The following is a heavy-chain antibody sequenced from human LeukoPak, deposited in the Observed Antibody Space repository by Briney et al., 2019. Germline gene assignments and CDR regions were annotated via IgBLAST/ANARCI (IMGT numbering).Heavy chain of an antibody. J-gene: IGHJ6*02. CDR1: GFMFTSYV. Sequence: GGSLRLSCAASGFMFTSYVMSWVRQAPGKGLEWVSAISGSGGSTYYADSVKGRFTISRDNSKNTLYLQMNSLRAEDTAVYYCAKDLTTEYYYYGMDVWGQGTTVTVSS. CDR2: ISGSGGST. CDR3: AKDLTTEYYYYGMDV. D-gene: IGHD1-1*01. V-gene: IGHV3-23*01.